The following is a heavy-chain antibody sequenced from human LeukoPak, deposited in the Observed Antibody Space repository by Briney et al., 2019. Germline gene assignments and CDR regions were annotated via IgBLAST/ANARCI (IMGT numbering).Heavy chain of an antibody. V-gene: IGHV1-18*01. D-gene: IGHD1-1*01. J-gene: IGHJ5*02. Sequence: ASVKVSSKASGYTFTGFGISWVRQAPGQGLEWMGWISAYNGNTNYAQKFQGRVTMTTDTSTNTAYMELRSLRSDDTAVYYCAKDPTLRPAQSHDRFDPWGQGTLVTVSS. CDR2: ISAYNGNT. CDR3: AKDPTLRPAQSHDRFDP. CDR1: GYTFTGFG.